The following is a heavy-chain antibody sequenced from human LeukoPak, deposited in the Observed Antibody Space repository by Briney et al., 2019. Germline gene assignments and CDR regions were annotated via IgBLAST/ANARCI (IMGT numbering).Heavy chain of an antibody. J-gene: IGHJ4*02. V-gene: IGHV3-30*02. CDR1: GFTFSSYG. CDR3: ARDLPMGSPTTQFDY. D-gene: IGHD4-11*01. CDR2: IRYDGSNK. Sequence: PGGSLRLSCTASGFTFSSYGMHWVRQAPGKGLEWVAFIRYDGSNKYYADSVKGRVTISRDNSKNTLYLQMNRLRAEDTAVYYCARDLPMGSPTTQFDYWGQGTLVTVSS.